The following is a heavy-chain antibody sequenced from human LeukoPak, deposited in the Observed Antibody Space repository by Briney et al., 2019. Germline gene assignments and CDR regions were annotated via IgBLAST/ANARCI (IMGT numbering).Heavy chain of an antibody. D-gene: IGHD4-17*01. CDR2: INWNGGST. Sequence: PGGSLRLSCAASGFTFDDYGMSWVRQAPGKGLEWVSGINWNGGSTGYADSVKGRFTISRDNAKNSLYLQMNSLRAEDTALYYCARDYGDYVGPVAFDIRGQGTMVTVSS. J-gene: IGHJ3*02. V-gene: IGHV3-20*04. CDR1: GFTFDDYG. CDR3: ARDYGDYVGPVAFDI.